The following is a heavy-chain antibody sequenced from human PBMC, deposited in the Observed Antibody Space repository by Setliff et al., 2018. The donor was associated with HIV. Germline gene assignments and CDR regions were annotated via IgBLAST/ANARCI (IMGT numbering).Heavy chain of an antibody. V-gene: IGHV3-30*03. D-gene: IGHD5-12*01. CDR2: ISYDGSNK. Sequence: GESLKISCAASGFTFSSYGMHWVRQAPGKGLEWVAVISYDGSNKYYADSVKGRFTISRDNAKNTLYLQMNSLRAEDTGVYYCHSGYDTEEQSYFDYWGQGALVTVS. J-gene: IGHJ4*02. CDR3: HSGYDTEEQSYFDY. CDR1: GFTFSSYG.